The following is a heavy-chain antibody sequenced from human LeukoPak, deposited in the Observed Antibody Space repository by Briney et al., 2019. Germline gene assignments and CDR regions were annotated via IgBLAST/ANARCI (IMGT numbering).Heavy chain of an antibody. CDR1: GFTFSSYA. CDR3: ARQGDSSSCDY. J-gene: IGHJ4*02. D-gene: IGHD6-13*01. CDR2: ISYDGSNK. V-gene: IGHV3-30-3*01. Sequence: EGSLRLSCAASGFTFSSYAMHWVRQAPGKGLEWVAVISYDGSNKYYADSVKGRFTISRDNSKNTLYLQMNSLRAEDTAVYYCARQGDSSSCDYWGQGTLATVSS.